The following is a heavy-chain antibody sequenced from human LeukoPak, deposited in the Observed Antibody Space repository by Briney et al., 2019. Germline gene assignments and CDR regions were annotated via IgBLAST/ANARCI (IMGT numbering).Heavy chain of an antibody. Sequence: GESLKISCKGSGYSFTSYWIVWVRQMPGKGLEWMGIIYPGDSDTRYSPSFQGQVTISADKSISTAYLQWSSLKASDTAMYYCARQAGYYGSGSQNWFDPWGQGTLVTVSS. CDR3: ARQAGYYGSGSQNWFDP. V-gene: IGHV5-51*01. CDR2: IYPGDSDT. D-gene: IGHD3-10*01. CDR1: GYSFTSYW. J-gene: IGHJ5*02.